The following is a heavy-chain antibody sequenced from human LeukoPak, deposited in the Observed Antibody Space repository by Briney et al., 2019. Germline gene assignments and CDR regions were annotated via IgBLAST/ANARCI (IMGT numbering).Heavy chain of an antibody. D-gene: IGHD6-13*01. Sequence: PSETLSLTCAVSGGSISSGGYSWSWIRQPPGKGLEWIGYIYHSGSTYYNPSLKSRVTISVDTSKNQFSLKLSSVTAADTAVYYCASGRQQLAHYGMDVWGQGTTVTVSS. J-gene: IGHJ6*02. V-gene: IGHV4-30-2*02. CDR1: GGSISSGGYS. CDR3: ASGRQQLAHYGMDV. CDR2: IYHSGST.